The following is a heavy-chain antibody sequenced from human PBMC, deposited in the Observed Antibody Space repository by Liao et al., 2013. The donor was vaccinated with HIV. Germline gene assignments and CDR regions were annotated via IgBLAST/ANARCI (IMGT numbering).Heavy chain of an antibody. CDR1: GGSISNSSYY. D-gene: IGHD3-3*01. Sequence: QLQLQESGPGLVKPSETLSLTCTVSGGSISNSSYYWGWIRQPPGKGLEWIGNIYYSGSTYYNPSLKSRVTISVDTSKNQFSLKLSSVTAADTAVYYCARAPLSLVLRFLEWLLRGHAFDIWGQGTMVTVSS. CDR3: ARAPLSLVLRFLEWLLRGHAFDI. V-gene: IGHV4-39*07. J-gene: IGHJ3*02. CDR2: IYYSGST.